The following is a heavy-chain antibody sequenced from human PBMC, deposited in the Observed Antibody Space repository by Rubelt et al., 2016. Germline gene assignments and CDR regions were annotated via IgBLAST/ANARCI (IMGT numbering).Heavy chain of an antibody. CDR3: ARIRDTYYYYMDV. CDR1: GYSISDGYY. Sequence: QVQLQESSPGQLKPSETLSLICSVSGYSISDGYYWGWVRQTPTKGFEWIGNIHHRGSTNYNPSLGGRVSISLDTSKNQFSLKLTSVNAADTAVYFCARIRDTYYYYMDVWGKGTSVPVSS. J-gene: IGHJ6*04. V-gene: IGHV4-38-2*01. D-gene: IGHD3-16*01. CDR2: IHHRGST.